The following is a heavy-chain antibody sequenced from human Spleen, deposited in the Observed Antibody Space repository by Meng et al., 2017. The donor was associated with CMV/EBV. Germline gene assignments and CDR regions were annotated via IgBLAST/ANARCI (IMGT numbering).Heavy chain of an antibody. CDR2: ISSSSSYI. V-gene: IGHV3-21*01. CDR1: GFTFSSYS. D-gene: IGHD1-26*01. J-gene: IGHJ4*02. Sequence: GESLKISCAASGFTFSSYSMNWVRQAPGKGLEWVSSISSSSSYIYYADSVKGRFTISRDNAKNSLYLQMNSPRAEDTAVYYCARDLVGATLAYWGQGTLVTVSS. CDR3: ARDLVGATLAY.